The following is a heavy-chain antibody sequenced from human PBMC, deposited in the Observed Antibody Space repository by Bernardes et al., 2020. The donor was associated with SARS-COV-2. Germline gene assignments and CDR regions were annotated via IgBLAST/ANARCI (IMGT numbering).Heavy chain of an antibody. D-gene: IGHD1-1*01. CDR3: ARDNGDYWNAVAAAFDP. CDR2: IKQDGSEK. V-gene: IGHV3-7*03. CDR1: GFTFSSYW. J-gene: IGHJ5*02. Sequence: GGSLRLSCAASGFTFSSYWMSWVRQAPGKGLEWVANIKQDGSEKYYVDSVKGRFTISRDNAKNSLYLQMNSLRAEDTAVYYCARDNGDYWNAVAAAFDPWGQGTLVTVSS.